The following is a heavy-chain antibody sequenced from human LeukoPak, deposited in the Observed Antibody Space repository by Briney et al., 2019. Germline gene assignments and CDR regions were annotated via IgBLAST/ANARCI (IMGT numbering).Heavy chain of an antibody. CDR3: AKDPLYAAPNWFDP. CDR1: GFPFINFA. CDR2: ISGGGGAT. D-gene: IGHD2-15*01. J-gene: IGHJ5*02. Sequence: GGSLRLSCEASGFPFINFAMSWVRQAPGKGLEWVSTISGGGGATYFADSVKGRFTISRDNSKNTLYLQMNSLRAEDTAVYYCAKDPLYAAPNWFDPWGQGTLVTVSS. V-gene: IGHV3-23*01.